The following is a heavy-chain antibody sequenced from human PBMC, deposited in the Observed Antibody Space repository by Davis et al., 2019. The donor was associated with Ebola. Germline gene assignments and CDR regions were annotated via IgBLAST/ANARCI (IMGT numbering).Heavy chain of an antibody. CDR3: ARSYDFWSGSLFDY. D-gene: IGHD3-3*01. CDR1: GGSISSHY. V-gene: IGHV4-59*08. CDR2: IYYSGST. Sequence: PSETLSLTCTVSGGSISSHYWSWIRQPPGKGLEWIGYIYYSGSTNYNPSLKSRVTISVDTSKNQFSLKLSSVTAADTAVYYCARSYDFWSGSLFDYWGQGTLVTVSS. J-gene: IGHJ4*02.